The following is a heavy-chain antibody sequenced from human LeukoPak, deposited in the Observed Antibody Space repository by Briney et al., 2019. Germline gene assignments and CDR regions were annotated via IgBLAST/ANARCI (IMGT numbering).Heavy chain of an antibody. CDR3: AKDSKGLTIVAAGAFDY. V-gene: IGHV3-23*01. J-gene: IGHJ4*02. CDR1: GFTFSSYA. Sequence: GGSLRLSCAASGFTFSSYAMSWVRQAPGKGLEWVSAISGSGGNTYYADSVKGRFTISRDNSKTTLYLQMNSLRAEDTAVYYCAKDSKGLTIVAAGAFDYWGQGTLVTVSS. D-gene: IGHD6-13*01. CDR2: ISGSGGNT.